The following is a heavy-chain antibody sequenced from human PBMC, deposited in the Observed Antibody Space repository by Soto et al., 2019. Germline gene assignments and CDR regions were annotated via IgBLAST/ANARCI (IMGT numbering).Heavy chain of an antibody. J-gene: IGHJ4*02. CDR2: IYRTGST. CDR1: GGSFTSNNW. CDR3: ASRDPGTSVDY. Sequence: SETLSLTGAVSGGSFTSNNWWTWVRQPPGQGLEWIGEIYRTGSTNYNPSLKSRVTISLDKSENQFSLKVTSLTAADTAVYYCASRDPGTSVDYWGQGTLVTVSS. D-gene: IGHD1-7*01. V-gene: IGHV4-4*02.